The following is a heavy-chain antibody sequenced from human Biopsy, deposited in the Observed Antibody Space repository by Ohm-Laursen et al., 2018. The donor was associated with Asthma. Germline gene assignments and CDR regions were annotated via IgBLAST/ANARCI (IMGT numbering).Heavy chain of an antibody. V-gene: IGHV4-39*01. CDR2: IYYSGTT. Sequence: SETLSLTCSLSGGSGGYMKSGNYYWGWIRQPPGKGLEWIGSIYYSGTTYYNPSLKSRVTVSADIFKNQFSLILTSVTGADTALYYCARAVSSSSYWYFDLWGRGDLVTVSS. CDR1: GGSGGYMKSGNYY. D-gene: IGHD6-6*01. CDR3: ARAVSSSSYWYFDL. J-gene: IGHJ2*01.